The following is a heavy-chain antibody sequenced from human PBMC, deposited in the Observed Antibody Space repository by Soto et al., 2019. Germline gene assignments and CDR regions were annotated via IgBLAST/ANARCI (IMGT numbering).Heavy chain of an antibody. Sequence: EVQLMESGGGLVQPGGSLRLSCAASGFTSSTYWMDWVRQTPGKGLEWVANINQDGSEKNYVDSVQGRFTIYRDNAKNSLYLQMSSLTAEDSALYYCSRSLNSWGQGTLVTVSS. V-gene: IGHV3-7*01. J-gene: IGHJ4*02. CDR1: GFTSSTYW. CDR2: INQDGSEK. CDR3: SRSLNS.